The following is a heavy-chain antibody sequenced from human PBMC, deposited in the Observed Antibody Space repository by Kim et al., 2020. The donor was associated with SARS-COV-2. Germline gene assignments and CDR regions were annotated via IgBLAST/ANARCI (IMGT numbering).Heavy chain of an antibody. V-gene: IGHV3-48*03. J-gene: IGHJ6*03. Sequence: GGSLRLSCAASGFTFSSYEMNWVRQAPGKGLEWVSYISSSGSTIFYADSVKGRFTISRDNAKNSLYLQMNSLRAEDTAVYYCARDVRVRYYYYMDVWGKGTTVTVSS. CDR2: ISSSGSTI. CDR1: GFTFSSYE. D-gene: IGHD3-22*01. CDR3: ARDVRVRYYYYMDV.